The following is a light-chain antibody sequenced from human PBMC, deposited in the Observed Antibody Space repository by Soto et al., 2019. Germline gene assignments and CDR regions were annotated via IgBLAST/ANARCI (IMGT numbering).Light chain of an antibody. CDR3: QQYNNWPQT. J-gene: IGKJ1*01. Sequence: VVLTHSPATLSVSLGERATLSARASQTIRSSLAWYQQKPGQAPRLLIYGASTRATDIPARFGGSGSGTEFNLTISSLQSEDSAIYYCQQYNNWPQTFGQGTKVDIK. V-gene: IGKV3-15*01. CDR2: GAS. CDR1: QTIRSS.